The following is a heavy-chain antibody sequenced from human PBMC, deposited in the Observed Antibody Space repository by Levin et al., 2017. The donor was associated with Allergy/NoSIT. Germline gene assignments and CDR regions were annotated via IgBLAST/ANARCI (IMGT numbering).Heavy chain of an antibody. Sequence: SGGSLRPSCAASGFTFSSYAMSWVRQAPGKGLEWVSAISSSGISTYYADSVKGRFTISRDNSKNTLYLQMNSLRAEDTAMYYCAKVVGSGGYLFDYWGQGTLVTVSS. CDR1: GFTFSSYA. J-gene: IGHJ4*02. CDR3: AKVVGSGGYLFDY. D-gene: IGHD6-19*01. CDR2: ISSSGIST. V-gene: IGHV3-23*01.